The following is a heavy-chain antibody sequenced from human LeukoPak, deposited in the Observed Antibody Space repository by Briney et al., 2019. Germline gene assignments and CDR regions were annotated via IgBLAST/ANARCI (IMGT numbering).Heavy chain of an antibody. J-gene: IGHJ4*02. CDR1: VYIFTTWY. Sequence: ASVKVSCKACVYIFTTWYMHGLRQAPGQGLEWMGIINPSGVNTSHAQKFQGRVTMTRDTSTSTVYMELNSLRSEDTAVYYCARAGEDYYENNPHYWGQGTVVTVSS. CDR3: ARAGEDYYENNPHY. D-gene: IGHD1-26*01. CDR2: INPSGVNT. V-gene: IGHV1-46*03.